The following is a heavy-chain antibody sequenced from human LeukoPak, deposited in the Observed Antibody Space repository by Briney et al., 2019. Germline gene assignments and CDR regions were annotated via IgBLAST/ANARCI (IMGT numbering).Heavy chain of an antibody. CDR2: ITASGNGT. V-gene: IGHV3-23*01. J-gene: IGHJ4*02. CDR1: GFTFRTYV. CDR3: ARSVDLGATYFDY. D-gene: IGHD1-26*01. Sequence: PGGSLRLSCAASGFTFRTYVMTWVRQAPGKGLEWVSTITASGNGTHYADSVKGRFTIPRDNSKDTLYLQMTSLRAEDTAFYYCARSVDLGATYFDYWGQGTLVTVSS.